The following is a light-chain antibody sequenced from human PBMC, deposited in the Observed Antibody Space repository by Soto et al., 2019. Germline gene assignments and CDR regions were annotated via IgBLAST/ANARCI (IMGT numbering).Light chain of an antibody. V-gene: IGKV3-11*01. CDR2: DAS. CDR1: QSINDR. Sequence: EIVLTQSPVNLSLSPGGGATLSCRASQSINDRLAWHQQKPGQAPRLLIYDASNRAAGVPLRFSGSGSGSDFTLTINSLEAEDSAVYYCQQRSSWPFTFGGGANVEV. J-gene: IGKJ4*01. CDR3: QQRSSWPFT.